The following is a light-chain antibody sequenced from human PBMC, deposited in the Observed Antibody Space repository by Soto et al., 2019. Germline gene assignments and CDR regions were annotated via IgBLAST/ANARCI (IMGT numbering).Light chain of an antibody. J-gene: IGKJ1*01. CDR2: DAS. CDR3: HQYDSSST. Sequence: DIQMTQSPSTLSASVGDRVTITCRASQSTVNWLAWYQQKPGKAPKLLIYDASTLESGVPSRFSGSGSGTEFTLTISSLQPDDFGTYYCHQYDSSSTFGQGTKVDIK. V-gene: IGKV1-5*01. CDR1: QSTVNW.